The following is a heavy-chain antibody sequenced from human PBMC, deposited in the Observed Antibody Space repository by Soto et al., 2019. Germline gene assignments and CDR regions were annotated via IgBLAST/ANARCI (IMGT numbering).Heavy chain of an antibody. CDR1: GYSFTIYL. J-gene: IGHJ5*02. CDR2: IDPSDSYT. V-gene: IGHV5-10-1*01. CDR3: ARHSGGNNNWFDP. Sequence: GESLNISCNGSGYSFTIYLISWVRQMPGKGLEWMGRIDPSDSYTNYSPSFQGHVTISADKSISTAYLQWSSLKASDTAMYYCARHSGGNNNWFDPWGQGTLVTVSS. D-gene: IGHD2-15*01.